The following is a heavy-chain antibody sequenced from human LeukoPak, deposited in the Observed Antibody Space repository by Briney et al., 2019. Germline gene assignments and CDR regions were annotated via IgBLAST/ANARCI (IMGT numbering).Heavy chain of an antibody. V-gene: IGHV3-7*01. CDR1: GFSFTSYW. Sequence: TGGSLRLSCVASGFSFTSYWMSWVRQAPGKGLEFVANINQDAGTTNYVDSVKGRFTISRDNAENSLYLQMSSLRAEDTALYYCARDPGWSSFDNWGQGIMVTVSS. J-gene: IGHJ3*02. CDR3: ARDPGWSSFDN. CDR2: INQDAGTT. D-gene: IGHD2-15*01.